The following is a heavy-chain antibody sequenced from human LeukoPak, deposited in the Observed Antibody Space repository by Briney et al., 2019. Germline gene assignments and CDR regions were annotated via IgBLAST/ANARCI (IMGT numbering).Heavy chain of an antibody. V-gene: IGHV3-30*02. J-gene: IGHJ4*02. CDR3: ARVYYYDTTGYYY. Sequence: GGSLRLSCAASGFTFSSYAMHWVRQAPGKGLEWVACIRSDATGDHYADSVKGRFTISRDNAKNTMYLQMNSLRAEDTAVYYCARVYYYDTTGYYYWGQGTLVTVSS. CDR1: GFTFSSYA. CDR2: IRSDATGD. D-gene: IGHD3-22*01.